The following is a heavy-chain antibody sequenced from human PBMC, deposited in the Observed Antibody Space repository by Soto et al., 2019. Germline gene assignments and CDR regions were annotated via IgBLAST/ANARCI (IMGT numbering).Heavy chain of an antibody. D-gene: IGHD2-21*02. J-gene: IGHJ4*02. Sequence: QVQLVQSGAEVKKPGSSVKVSCKASGGTFSTYGINWVRQAPGQGLEWMGGIIPMFGTTNYAQKFQGRVTITADESTSTAYMELSSLRSEDTAVYYCARDLDPWYGGNSRSLDYWGQGTLVTVSS. CDR3: ARDLDPWYGGNSRSLDY. CDR2: IIPMFGTT. CDR1: GGTFSTYG. V-gene: IGHV1-69*12.